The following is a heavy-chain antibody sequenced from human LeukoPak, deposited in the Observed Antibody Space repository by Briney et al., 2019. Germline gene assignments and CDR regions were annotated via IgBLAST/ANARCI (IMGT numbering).Heavy chain of an antibody. Sequence: GASVKVSCXASGYTFTIYGISWVRQARGQGLEWMAWISAHNGNTNYEEKVQGRVTMTTDTSTSTAYVELRSLRSDDTAVYYCARDKGTVATYYYYYMDVWGKGTTVTVSS. CDR2: ISAHNGNT. V-gene: IGHV1-18*01. J-gene: IGHJ6*03. CDR1: GYTFTIYG. D-gene: IGHD6-19*01. CDR3: ARDKGTVATYYYYYMDV.